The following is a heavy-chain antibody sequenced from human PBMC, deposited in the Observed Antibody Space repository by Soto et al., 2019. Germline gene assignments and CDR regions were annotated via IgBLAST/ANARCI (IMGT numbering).Heavy chain of an antibody. Sequence: QVHLVQSGAEVKKPGASVKVSCKGSGYAFTTYGITWVRQAPGQGLEWTGWISAHNGNTNYAQKLQGRVTVTRDTSTSTAYLELMSLRSEDTAVYYCARGRYGDYWGQGALVTVSS. J-gene: IGHJ4*02. V-gene: IGHV1-18*01. CDR2: ISAHNGNT. D-gene: IGHD1-1*01. CDR1: GYAFTTYG. CDR3: ARGRYGDY.